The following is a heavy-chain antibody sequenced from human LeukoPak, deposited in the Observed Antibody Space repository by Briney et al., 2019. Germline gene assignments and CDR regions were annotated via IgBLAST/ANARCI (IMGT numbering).Heavy chain of an antibody. V-gene: IGHV4-59*01. CDR3: VRVGGASSILSAFDI. J-gene: IGHJ3*02. D-gene: IGHD6-6*01. CDR2: IYNSETI. Sequence: SETLSLTCTVSGGSINSYYWSWIRQPLGKGLEWIGYIYNSETINYNPSLTSRVTISLDTSKNQVSLKLTSVTAADTAVYYCVRVGGASSILSAFDIWGQGTMVTVSS. CDR1: GGSINSYY.